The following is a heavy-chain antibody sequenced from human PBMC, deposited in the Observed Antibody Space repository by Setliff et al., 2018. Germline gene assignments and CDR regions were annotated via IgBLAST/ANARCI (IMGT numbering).Heavy chain of an antibody. CDR2: ISYGGNT. V-gene: IGHV4-59*04. CDR1: GDSISGDY. Sequence: SETLSLTCTVSGDSISGDYWSWIRQPPGKGLEWIGSISYGGNTYYDPSLKSRVTISVGTSKNQFSLRLTSVTAADTAIYYCARNPASGAYYSSRPFHFDYWGQGALVTVSS. D-gene: IGHD3-22*01. J-gene: IGHJ4*02. CDR3: ARNPASGAYYSSRPFHFDY.